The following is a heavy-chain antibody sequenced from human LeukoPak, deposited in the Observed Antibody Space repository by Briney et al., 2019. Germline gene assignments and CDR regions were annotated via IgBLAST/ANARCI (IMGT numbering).Heavy chain of an antibody. CDR2: IYYSGST. J-gene: IGHJ4*02. V-gene: IGHV4-59*01. D-gene: IGHD5-18*01. Sequence: PSETLSLTCTVSGGSISSYYWSWIRQPPGKGLEWIGYIYYSGSTNYNPSLKSQVTISVDTSKNQFSLKLSSVTAADTAVYYCARGVDTAMVSGYFDYWGQGTLVTVSS. CDR3: ARGVDTAMVSGYFDY. CDR1: GGSISSYY.